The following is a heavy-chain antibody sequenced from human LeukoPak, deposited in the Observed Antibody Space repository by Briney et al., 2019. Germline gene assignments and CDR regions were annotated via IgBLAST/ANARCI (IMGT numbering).Heavy chain of an antibody. Sequence: GGSLRLSCAAAGFALSSHWMTWVRQVPGRGPEWVANVNRDGSETYYLDSVKGRFTISKDNAKNSLYLQMNSLRAEDTALYHCARNNGMDVWGQGTTVIVSS. CDR1: GFALSSHW. J-gene: IGHJ6*02. CDR3: ARNNGMDV. CDR2: VNRDGSET. V-gene: IGHV3-7*03.